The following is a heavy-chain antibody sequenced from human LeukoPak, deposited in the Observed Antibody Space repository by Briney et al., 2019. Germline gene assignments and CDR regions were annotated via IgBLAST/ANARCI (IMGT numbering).Heavy chain of an antibody. J-gene: IGHJ4*02. CDR1: GYTFTSYG. CDR3: AREGGWYYYDSSGYSYYFDY. V-gene: IGHV1-18*01. CDR2: ISAYNGNT. D-gene: IGHD3-22*01. Sequence: ASVKVSCKASGYTFTSYGISWVRQAPGQGLEWMGWISAYNGNTNYAQKLQGRVTMTTDTSTSTAYMELRSLRSDDTAVYYCAREGGWYYYDSSGYSYYFDYWGQGTLVTVSS.